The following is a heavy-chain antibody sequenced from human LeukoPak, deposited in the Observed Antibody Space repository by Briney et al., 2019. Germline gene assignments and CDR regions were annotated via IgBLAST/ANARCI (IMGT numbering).Heavy chain of an antibody. V-gene: IGHV3-53*01. D-gene: IGHD1-1*01. Sequence: PGGSLRLSCAASGFTVSTNYMTWVRQAPGKGLEWVSIIYSSGNTYYTDSVKGRFTISRDNSKYTLFLQMNSLRAEDTAVYYCARDASWNDGRGLDDWGQGTLVTVSS. CDR1: GFTVSTNY. CDR2: IYSSGNT. CDR3: ARDASWNDGRGLDD. J-gene: IGHJ4*02.